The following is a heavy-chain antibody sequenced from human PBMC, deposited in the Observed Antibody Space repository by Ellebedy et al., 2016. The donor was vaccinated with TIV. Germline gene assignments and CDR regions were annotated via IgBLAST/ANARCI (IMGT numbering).Heavy chain of an antibody. CDR1: GFTFSTYW. Sequence: GESLKISXAASGFTFSTYWMAWVRQAPGTGLEWVANIKQDGSRENYVDSVKGRFTISRDNAKNSLYLQMDSLRTEDTALYFCAKLGCSNGICYQLDSWGQGTLVIVSS. CDR3: AKLGCSNGICYQLDS. V-gene: IGHV3-7*03. D-gene: IGHD2-8*01. CDR2: IKQDGSRE. J-gene: IGHJ4*02.